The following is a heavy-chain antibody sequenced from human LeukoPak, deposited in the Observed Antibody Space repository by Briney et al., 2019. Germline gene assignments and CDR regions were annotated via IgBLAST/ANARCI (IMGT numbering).Heavy chain of an antibody. V-gene: IGHV3-73*01. CDR3: VSPSCSGSSCYALDY. Sequence: PGGSLKLSCAASGFTFSGSAMHWVRQASGKGLELVGRIRSKINSYATAYAASVKGRFTISRDDSKNTAYLQMNSLKTEDTAVYYCVSPSCSGSSCYALDYWGQGTLVTVSS. CDR1: GFTFSGSA. D-gene: IGHD2-2*01. CDR2: IRSKINSYAT. J-gene: IGHJ4*02.